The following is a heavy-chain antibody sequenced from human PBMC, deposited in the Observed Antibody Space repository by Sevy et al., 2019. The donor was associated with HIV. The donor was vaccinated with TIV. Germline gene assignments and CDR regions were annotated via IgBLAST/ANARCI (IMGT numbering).Heavy chain of an antibody. J-gene: IGHJ4*02. CDR1: GGSFSDFY. CDR3: ARLDTKIKIFGVPRGAY. V-gene: IGHV4-34*01. D-gene: IGHD3-3*01. Sequence: SETLSLTCTVYGGSFSDFYWNWMRQPPGKGLEWIGEINHNGGTNYNPSLKRRVTISADAPNRQFFLNRSSVTAADTAVYYCARLDTKIKIFGVPRGAYWGPGTLVTVSS. CDR2: INHNGGT.